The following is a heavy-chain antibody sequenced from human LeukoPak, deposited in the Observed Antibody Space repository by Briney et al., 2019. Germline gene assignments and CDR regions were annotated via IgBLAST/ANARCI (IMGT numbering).Heavy chain of an antibody. J-gene: IGHJ4*02. D-gene: IGHD5-12*01. CDR3: ARDAGLSGYDYNY. Sequence: PGGSLRLSCAASGYTFSSYAMNWVRQAPGEGLEWVSSISSSGSYTYYADSVKGRFTISRDNAKNSLYLQMNSLRAEDTAVYYCARDAGLSGYDYNYWGQGTLVTVSS. CDR2: ISSSGSYT. V-gene: IGHV3-21*01. CDR1: GYTFSSYA.